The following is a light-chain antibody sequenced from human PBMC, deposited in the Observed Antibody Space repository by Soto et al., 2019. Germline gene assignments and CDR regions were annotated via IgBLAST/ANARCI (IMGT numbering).Light chain of an antibody. Sequence: EIVLTQSPATLSLSPGERATLSCRASQSVSSYLAWYQQKPGQAPRRLIYDASNRSTGIPARFSGSGSGTDFTLTISSLEPEDFAVYYCQQRSNWPPRITFGQGTRLAIK. J-gene: IGKJ5*01. V-gene: IGKV3-11*01. CDR1: QSVSSY. CDR3: QQRSNWPPRIT. CDR2: DAS.